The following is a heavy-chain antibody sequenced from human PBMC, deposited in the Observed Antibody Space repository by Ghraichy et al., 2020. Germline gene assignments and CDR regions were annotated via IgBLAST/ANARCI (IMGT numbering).Heavy chain of an antibody. D-gene: IGHD3-10*01. CDR2: VYFRGST. V-gene: IGHV4-39*07. J-gene: IGHJ5*02. CDR3: ARVNTLVRGGRGWFDP. Sequence: SETLSLTCRVSGGSISTTRNEWAWIRQPPGQGLEWIGNVYFRGSTYYNPSLQSRVTISVDTSKDQFSLRLDSVTAADTALYYCARVNTLVRGGRGWFDPWGQGTLVIVSS. CDR1: GGSISTTRNE.